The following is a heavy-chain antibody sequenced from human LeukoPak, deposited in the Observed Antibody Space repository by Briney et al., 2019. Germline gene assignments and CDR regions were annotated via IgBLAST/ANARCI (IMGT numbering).Heavy chain of an antibody. CDR1: GVTFGSFT. CDR3: TKRRPAGSVTVDEY. D-gene: IGHD2-21*02. CDR2: ISYNSANK. J-gene: IGHJ4*02. Sequence: GSLRLSCTTSGVTFGSFTMSWVRQAPGKGLEWVSSISYNSANKWHADSVKGRFTISRDNSKNTLYLQMHSLRADDTALYYWTKRRPAGSVTVDEYWGQGALVTVSS. V-gene: IGHV3-23*01.